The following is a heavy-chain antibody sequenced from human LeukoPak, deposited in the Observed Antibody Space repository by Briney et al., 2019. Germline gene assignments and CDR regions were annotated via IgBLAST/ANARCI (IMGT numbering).Heavy chain of an antibody. V-gene: IGHV1-18*01. CDR1: GYSFILYG. J-gene: IGHJ4*02. CDR3: ARDDNYGIFVNVDY. CDR2: ISTSTGDT. D-gene: IGHD4-11*01. Sequence: ASVKVSCKTSGYSFILYGISWVRQAPGQGPEWMGWISTSTGDTKYTQKFQGRVTLTTDTSTSTAYMELSSLRSGDTAVYYCARDDNYGIFVNVDYWGQGTLVTVSS.